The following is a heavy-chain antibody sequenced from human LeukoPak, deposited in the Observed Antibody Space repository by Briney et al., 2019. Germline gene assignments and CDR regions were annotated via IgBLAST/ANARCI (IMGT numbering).Heavy chain of an antibody. V-gene: IGHV5-51*01. D-gene: IGHD3-9*01. CDR3: ARTDDILTAYY. J-gene: IGHJ4*02. CDR1: AYSFTGYC. Sequence: GQSLKISCKGSAYSFTGYCIAWVRQMPGKGLEWMGIIYPDDSDTTYSPSFQNQVTISADKSIGTAYLQWNSLKASDTAMYYCARTDDILTAYYWGQGTLVTVSS. CDR2: IYPDDSDT.